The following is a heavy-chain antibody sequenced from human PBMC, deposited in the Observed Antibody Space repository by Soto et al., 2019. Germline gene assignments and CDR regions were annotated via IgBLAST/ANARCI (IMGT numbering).Heavy chain of an antibody. CDR1: GFTFSSYG. D-gene: IGHD6-13*01. J-gene: IGHJ6*02. CDR2: IWYDGSNK. Sequence: GGSLRLSCAASGFTFSSYGMHWVRQAPGKGLEWVAVIWYDGSNKYYADSVKGRLTISRDNSKNTLYLQMNSLRAEDTAVYYCARTWAAADYYYYYGMDAWGQGTTVTVSS. V-gene: IGHV3-33*01. CDR3: ARTWAAADYYYYYGMDA.